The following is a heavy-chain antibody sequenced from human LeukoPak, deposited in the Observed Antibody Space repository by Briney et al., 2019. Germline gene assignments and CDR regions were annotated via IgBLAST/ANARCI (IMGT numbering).Heavy chain of an antibody. CDR3: ARQDSGTYLNPLDI. D-gene: IGHD1-26*01. CDR1: GGSISSYY. CDR2: IYYTGSA. J-gene: IGHJ3*02. V-gene: IGHV4-59*08. Sequence: SETLSLTCIVSGGSISSYYWSWIRQPPGKGLEWIGYIYYTGSANYNPSLKSRVTISVDTSKNQLSLKLRSVTAADTAVYYCARQDSGTYLNPLDIWGQGTVVTVSS.